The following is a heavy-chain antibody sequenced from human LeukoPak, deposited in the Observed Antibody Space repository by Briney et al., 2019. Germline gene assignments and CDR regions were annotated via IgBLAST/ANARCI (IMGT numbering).Heavy chain of an antibody. CDR2: LSGSGTNT. Sequence: PGGTLRLSCGAPGFTFSSYGMSWVRQAPGKGLEWVSGLSGSGTNTYYADSVKGRFTISRDNSKNTLYLQMSSLRAEDTALYYCAKAWHYDSSGNPYWCFDLWGRGTLVTVSS. V-gene: IGHV3-23*01. J-gene: IGHJ2*01. CDR1: GFTFSSYG. CDR3: AKAWHYDSSGNPYWCFDL. D-gene: IGHD3-22*01.